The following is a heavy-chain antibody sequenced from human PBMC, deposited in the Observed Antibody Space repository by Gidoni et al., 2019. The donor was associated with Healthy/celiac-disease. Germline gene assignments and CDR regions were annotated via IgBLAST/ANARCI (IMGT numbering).Heavy chain of an antibody. CDR3: ARGACSSTSCRKYYFDY. CDR1: DFTFRTYD. V-gene: IGHV3-13*01. CDR2: IGTAGDT. D-gene: IGHD2-2*01. Sequence: EVQLVESGRGLVQPGGALRLSCAASDFTFRTYDMHWVRQATGKGLEWVSAIGTAGDTYYPGSVKGRFTISRENAKNSLYLQMNSLRAGDTAVYYCARGACSSTSCRKYYFDYWGQGTLVTVSS. J-gene: IGHJ4*02.